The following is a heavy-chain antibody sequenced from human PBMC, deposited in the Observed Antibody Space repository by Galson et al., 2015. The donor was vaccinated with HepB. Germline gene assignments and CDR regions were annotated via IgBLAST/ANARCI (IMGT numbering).Heavy chain of an antibody. CDR1: GGTFSNSA. CDR3: AKSRERKRLVVVAAPWYNWFDP. V-gene: IGHV1-69*13. J-gene: IGHJ5*02. Sequence: SVKVSCKASGGTFSNSAVSWVRQAPGQGLEWMGGLITVFGTPSYAQKFQDRLTITADESTSTAYMELSSLRSEDTAVYYCAKSRERKRLVVVAAPWYNWFDPWGQGTLVTVSS. D-gene: IGHD2-2*01. CDR2: LITVFGTP.